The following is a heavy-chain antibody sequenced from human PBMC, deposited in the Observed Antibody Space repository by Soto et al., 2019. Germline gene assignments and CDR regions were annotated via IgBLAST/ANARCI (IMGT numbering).Heavy chain of an antibody. Sequence: QGQLVQSGPEVKQPGASVKVSCKASGYTFTRYGISWVRQAPGQGLEWMGGISGYNGDTNYAQKVQGRVTMTIDTSTSTAYMVLRSLTSDYTAIYYCAKNGLLPYYYFGMDVWGQGTTVTVSS. CDR2: ISGYNGDT. J-gene: IGHJ6*02. D-gene: IGHD1-26*01. CDR1: GYTFTRYG. CDR3: AKNGLLPYYYFGMDV. V-gene: IGHV1-18*01.